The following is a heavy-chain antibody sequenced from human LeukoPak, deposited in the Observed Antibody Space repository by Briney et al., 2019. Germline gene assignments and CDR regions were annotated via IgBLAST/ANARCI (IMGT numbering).Heavy chain of an antibody. V-gene: IGHV1-18*01. Sequence: ASVKVSCKASGYTFTSYGISWVRQAPGQGLEWMGWISAYNGNTNYAQKLQGRVTMTTDTSTSTAYMELSSLRSEDTAVYYCARDGSSGYYSIRRNYYYYGMDVWGQGTTVTVSS. D-gene: IGHD3-22*01. CDR2: ISAYNGNT. CDR1: GYTFTSYG. J-gene: IGHJ6*02. CDR3: ARDGSSGYYSIRRNYYYYGMDV.